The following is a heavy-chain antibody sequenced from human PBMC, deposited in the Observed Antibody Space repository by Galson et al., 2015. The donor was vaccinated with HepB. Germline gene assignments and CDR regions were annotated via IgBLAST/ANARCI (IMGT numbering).Heavy chain of an antibody. J-gene: IGHJ4*02. Sequence: ETLSLTCTVSGGSISSYYWSWIRQPPGKGLEWIGYIYYSGSTNYNPSLKSRVTISVDTSKNQFSLKLSSVTAADTAVYYCARGYGDYGGCYFDYWGQGTLVTVSS. CDR3: ARGYGDYGGCYFDY. D-gene: IGHD4-17*01. CDR2: IYYSGST. CDR1: GGSISSYY. V-gene: IGHV4-59*01.